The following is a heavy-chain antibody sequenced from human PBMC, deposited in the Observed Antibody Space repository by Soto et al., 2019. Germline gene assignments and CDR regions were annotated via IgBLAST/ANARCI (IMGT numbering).Heavy chain of an antibody. V-gene: IGHV4-30-2*01. D-gene: IGHD4-17*01. J-gene: IGHJ6*02. CDR3: ARAHYGDYGYGMDV. CDR1: GGSISGYS. Sequence: PSETLSLTCTVSGGSISGYSWSWIRQPPGKGLEWIGYIYHSGSTYYNPSLKSRVTISVDRSKNQFSLKLSSVTAADTAVYYCARAHYGDYGYGMDVWGQGTTVTVSS. CDR2: IYHSGST.